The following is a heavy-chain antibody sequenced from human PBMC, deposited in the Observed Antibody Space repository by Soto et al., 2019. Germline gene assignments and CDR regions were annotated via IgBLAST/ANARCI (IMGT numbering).Heavy chain of an antibody. D-gene: IGHD2-15*01. CDR2: ISYHGSNK. V-gene: IGHV3-30-3*01. J-gene: IGHJ6*02. Sequence: GGSLRLSCAASEFTFSSYAMHWVRQAPGKGLEWVAIISYHGSNKYYADSVEGRFTISRDNSKNTLYLQVNSLRSEDTAVYYCARDMGCRDATCGPYFYYAMDVWGQGTTVTVSS. CDR1: EFTFSSYA. CDR3: ARDMGCRDATCGPYFYYAMDV.